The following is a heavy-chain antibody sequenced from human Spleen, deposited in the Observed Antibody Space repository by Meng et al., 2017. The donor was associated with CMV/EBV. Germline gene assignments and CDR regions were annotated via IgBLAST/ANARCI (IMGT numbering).Heavy chain of an antibody. CDR2: ISWNGGTS. CDR1: GFTFDEYA. J-gene: IGHJ1*01. CDR3: ASSRIWGQYFQH. Sequence: GGSLRLSCAVSGFTFDEYAMHWVRQAPGKGLQWVSVISWNGGTSYYADSVKGRFTISRDNSKNSLYLQMNSLRAEDTALYYCASSRIWGQYFQHWGQGTLVTVSS. D-gene: IGHD3-16*01. V-gene: IGHV3-43D*03.